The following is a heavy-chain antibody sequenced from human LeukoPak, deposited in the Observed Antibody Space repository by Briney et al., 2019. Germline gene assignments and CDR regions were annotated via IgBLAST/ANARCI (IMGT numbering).Heavy chain of an antibody. V-gene: IGHV4-34*01. Sequence: SSETLSLTCAVYGGSFSGYYWSWIRQPPGKGLEWIGEINHSGSTNYNPSLKSRVTISVDTSKNQFSLKLSSVTAADTAVYYCARHRDYYGLGNYYYYMDVWGKGTTVTVSS. CDR3: ARHRDYYGLGNYYYYMDV. CDR1: GGSFSGYY. CDR2: INHSGST. J-gene: IGHJ6*03. D-gene: IGHD3-10*01.